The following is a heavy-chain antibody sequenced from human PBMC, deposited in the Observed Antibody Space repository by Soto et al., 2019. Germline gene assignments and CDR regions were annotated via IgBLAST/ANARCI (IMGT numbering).Heavy chain of an antibody. CDR2: ISAYNGNT. V-gene: IGHV1-18*01. D-gene: IGHD3-3*01. CDR1: GYTFTSYG. Sequence: ASVKVSCKASGYTFTSYGISWVRQAPGQGLEWMGWISAYNGNTNYAQKLQGRVTMTTDTSTSTAYMELRSLRSDDTAVYYCAREEYYDFWSGSPSGMDVWGQGTTVTVSS. J-gene: IGHJ6*02. CDR3: AREEYYDFWSGSPSGMDV.